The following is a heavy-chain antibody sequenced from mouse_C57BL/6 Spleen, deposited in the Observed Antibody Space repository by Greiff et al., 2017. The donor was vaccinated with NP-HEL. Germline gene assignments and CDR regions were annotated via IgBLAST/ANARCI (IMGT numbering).Heavy chain of an antibody. V-gene: IGHV1-82*01. CDR1: GYAFSSSW. CDR3: AREASYYSNLAWFAY. D-gene: IGHD2-5*01. CDR2: IYPGDGDT. J-gene: IGHJ3*01. Sequence: QVQLKESGPELVKPGASVKISCKASGYAFSSSWMNWVKQRPGKGLEWIGRIYPGDGDTNYNGKFKGKATLTADKSSSTAYMQLSSLTSEDSAVYFCAREASYYSNLAWFAYWGQGTLVTVSA.